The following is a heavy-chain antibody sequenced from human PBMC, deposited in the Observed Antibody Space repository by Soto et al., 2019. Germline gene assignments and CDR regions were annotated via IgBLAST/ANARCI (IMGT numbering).Heavy chain of an antibody. CDR2: IIPIFGTA. Sequence: SVKVSCKASGGTFSSYAISWVRQAPGQGLEWMGGIIPIFGTANYAQKFQGRVTITADESTSTAYMELSSLRSEDTAVYYCATPLWFGESRRKYYYYYGMDVWGQGTTVTVSS. CDR3: ATPLWFGESRRKYYYYYGMDV. CDR1: GGTFSSYA. D-gene: IGHD3-10*01. V-gene: IGHV1-69*13. J-gene: IGHJ6*02.